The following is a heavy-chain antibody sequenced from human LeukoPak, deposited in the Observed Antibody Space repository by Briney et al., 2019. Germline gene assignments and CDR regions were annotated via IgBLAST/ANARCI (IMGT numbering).Heavy chain of an antibody. CDR2: ISSSGGNT. CDR1: GFTFSSFA. D-gene: IGHD1-1*01. CDR3: AKDVTTGTLALDY. J-gene: IGHJ4*02. Sequence: PGGSLRLSCAASGFTFSSFAMSWVRQAPGKGLEWVLSISSSGGNTYYADSVKGRFTISRDNSKNTLYLQMNSLRAEDTAVYYCAKDVTTGTLALDYWGQGTLVTVSS. V-gene: IGHV3-23*01.